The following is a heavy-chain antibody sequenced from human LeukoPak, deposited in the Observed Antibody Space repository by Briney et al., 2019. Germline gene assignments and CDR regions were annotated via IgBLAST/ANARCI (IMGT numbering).Heavy chain of an antibody. V-gene: IGHV3-9*01. CDR3: AKDSRDGYNTPKIDY. D-gene: IGHD5-24*01. CDR2: IGWNSGRI. J-gene: IGHJ4*02. Sequence: GGSLRLSCAASGFTFDDYAMHWVRQAPGKALEWVAGIGWNSGRIGYVDSVKGRFTISRDNAKNSLYLQMNSLREEDTAFYYCAKDSRDGYNTPKIDYWGQGTLVPVSS. CDR1: GFTFDDYA.